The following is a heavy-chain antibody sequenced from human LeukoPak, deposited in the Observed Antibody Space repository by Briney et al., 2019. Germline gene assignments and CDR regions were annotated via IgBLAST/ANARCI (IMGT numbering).Heavy chain of an antibody. CDR1: GFTFTSHG. J-gene: IGHJ3*01. V-gene: IGHV3-30*03. D-gene: IGHD3-10*01. CDR2: ISYDGSNK. CDR3: ARNYYGSGTYLGFDF. Sequence: GGSLRLSCAASGFTFTSHGVHWVRQAPGKGLEWVADISYDGSNKFYADSVKGRLTISRDNSKNSLYLQMNSLRAEDTAVYYCARNYYGSGTYLGFDFWGQGTMVTVSS.